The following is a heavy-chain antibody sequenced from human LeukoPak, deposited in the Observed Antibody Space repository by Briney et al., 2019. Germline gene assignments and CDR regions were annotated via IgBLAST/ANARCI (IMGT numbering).Heavy chain of an antibody. V-gene: IGHV3-23*01. J-gene: IGHJ4*02. CDR2: ISDSGNT. CDR1: GFTLSSYA. D-gene: IGHD2-21*01. Sequence: GGSMRLSCAASGFTLSSYAMSWVRQAPGKGLEWVSAISDSGNTYHADSVKGRFTISRDSSKNTLFLQMNRLRPEDAAVYYCAKAPVTTCRGAYCYPFDYWGQGTLVTVSS. CDR3: AKAPVTTCRGAYCYPFDY.